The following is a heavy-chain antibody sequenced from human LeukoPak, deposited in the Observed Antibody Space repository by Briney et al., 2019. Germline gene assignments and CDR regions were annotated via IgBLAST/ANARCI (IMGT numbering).Heavy chain of an antibody. CDR3: SRESGPFCPFDH. CDR2: VSLAGRT. J-gene: IGHJ4*02. V-gene: IGHV4-4*02. Sequence: SETLSLTCGVSGGSITTTNYWSWVRQPPGGGLEWIGEVSLAGRTRYNPSLKNRVNISIDESKNHLYLNLASVAAADTAVYYCSRESGPFCPFDHWGQGTLVAVTS. CDR1: GGSITTTNY. D-gene: IGHD1-26*01.